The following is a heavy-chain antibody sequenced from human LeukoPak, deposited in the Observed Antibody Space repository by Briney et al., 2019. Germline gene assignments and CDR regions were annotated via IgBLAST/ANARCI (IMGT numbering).Heavy chain of an antibody. D-gene: IGHD5-12*01. J-gene: IGHJ4*02. CDR1: GFTFSSYA. Sequence: GGSLRLSCAASGFTFSSYAMDWVRQAPGKGLEWVALILYDGTIKYYADSVKGRFTISRDNSKNTLYLQMNSLRAEDTAVYYCARDPGLRHFDYWGQGTLVTVSS. CDR2: ILYDGTIK. CDR3: ARDPGLRHFDY. V-gene: IGHV3-30*04.